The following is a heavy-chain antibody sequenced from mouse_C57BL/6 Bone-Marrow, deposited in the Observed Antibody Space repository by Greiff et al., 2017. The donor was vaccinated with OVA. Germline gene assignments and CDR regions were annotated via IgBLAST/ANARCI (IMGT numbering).Heavy chain of an antibody. CDR2: IDPSDSYT. CDR1: GYTFTSYW. J-gene: IGHJ2*01. CDR3: ARSTETKVDY. D-gene: IGHD2-1*01. Sequence: QVQLQQPGAELVMPGASVKLSCKASGYTFTSYWMHWVKQRPGQGLEWIGEIDPSDSYTNYNQKFKGKSTLTVDKSSSTAYMQHSSLTSEDSAVYYCARSTETKVDYWGQGTTLTVSP. V-gene: IGHV1-69*01.